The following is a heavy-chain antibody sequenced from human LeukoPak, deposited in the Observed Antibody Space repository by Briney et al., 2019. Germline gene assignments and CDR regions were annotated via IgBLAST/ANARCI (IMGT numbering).Heavy chain of an antibody. CDR3: AREGRDEYNLFTAFDY. Sequence: SETLSLTCTVSGGSISSYYWAWIRQPPGKGLEWIGYIYYTGSTNYNPALKSRVTISVDTSKNQFSLRLSSVTAADTAVYYCAREGRDEYNLFTAFDYWGRGALVTVSS. J-gene: IGHJ4*02. CDR2: IYYTGST. V-gene: IGHV4-59*01. D-gene: IGHD5-24*01. CDR1: GGSISSYY.